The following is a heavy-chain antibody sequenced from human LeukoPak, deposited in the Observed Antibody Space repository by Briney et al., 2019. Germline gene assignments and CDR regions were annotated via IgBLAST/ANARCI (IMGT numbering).Heavy chain of an antibody. Sequence: SETLSLTCAVYGGSFSGYYWSWIRQPPGKGLEWIGEINRSGSTNYNPSLKSRVTISVDTSKNQFSLKLSSVTAADTAVYYCARHYGSGSYYRNAYFDYWGQGTLVTVSS. D-gene: IGHD3-10*01. V-gene: IGHV4-34*01. J-gene: IGHJ4*02. CDR1: GGSFSGYY. CDR3: ARHYGSGSYYRNAYFDY. CDR2: INRSGST.